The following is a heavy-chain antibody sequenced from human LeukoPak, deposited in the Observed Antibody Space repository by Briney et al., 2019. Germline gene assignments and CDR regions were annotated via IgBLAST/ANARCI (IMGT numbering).Heavy chain of an antibody. CDR2: INAGNGNT. V-gene: IGHV1-3*01. CDR3: ARNQGYSSSRYEDLDYYYYGMDV. Sequence: ASVKVSCKASGYTFTSYAMHWVRQATGQRLEWMGWINAGNGNTKYSQKFQGRVTITRDTSASTAYMELSSLRSEDTAVYYCARNQGYSSSRYEDLDYYYYGMDVWGQGTTVTVSS. J-gene: IGHJ6*02. D-gene: IGHD6-13*01. CDR1: GYTFTSYA.